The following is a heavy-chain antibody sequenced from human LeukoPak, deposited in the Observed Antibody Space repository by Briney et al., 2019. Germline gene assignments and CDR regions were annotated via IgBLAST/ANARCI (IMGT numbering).Heavy chain of an antibody. V-gene: IGHV1-69*13. CDR3: ARGRDYDSSGYYDY. Sequence: SVKVSCKASGYTFTSYGISWVRQAPGQGLEWMGGIIPIFGTANYAQKFQGRVTITADESTSTAYMELSSLRSEDTAVYYCARGRDYDSSGYYDYWGQGTLVTVSS. CDR2: IIPIFGTA. J-gene: IGHJ4*02. D-gene: IGHD3-22*01. CDR1: GYTFTSYG.